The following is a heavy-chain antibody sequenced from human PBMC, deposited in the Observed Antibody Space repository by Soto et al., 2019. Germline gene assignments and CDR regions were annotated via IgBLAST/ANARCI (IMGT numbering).Heavy chain of an antibody. J-gene: IGHJ4*02. CDR3: ARVAY. CDR2: ISSASSET. CDR1: GFTFSRVS. Sequence: PGGSLRLSCEASGFTFSRVSRNWVRNVPGKGLEWVASISSASSETWYADSVKGRFIISRDNAQNSLFLQMNTLRPEDSAIYYCARVAYWGPGTQVTVSS. V-gene: IGHV3-21*01.